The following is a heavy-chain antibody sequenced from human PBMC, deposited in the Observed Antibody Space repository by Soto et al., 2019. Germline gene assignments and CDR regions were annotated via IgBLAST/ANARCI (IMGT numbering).Heavy chain of an antibody. CDR3: AKEIWHYYDSSGYYIDY. CDR1: GFTFSSYG. J-gene: IGHJ4*02. Sequence: QVQLVESGGGVVQPGRSLRLSCAASGFTFSSYGMHWVRQAPGKGLEWVAVISYDGSNKYYADSVKGRFTISRDNSKNPLYLQMNSLRAEDTAVYYCAKEIWHYYDSSGYYIDYWAREPWSPSPQ. D-gene: IGHD3-22*01. CDR2: ISYDGSNK. V-gene: IGHV3-30*18.